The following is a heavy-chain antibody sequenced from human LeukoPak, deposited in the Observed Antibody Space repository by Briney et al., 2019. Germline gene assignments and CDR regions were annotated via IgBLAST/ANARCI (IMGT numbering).Heavy chain of an antibody. V-gene: IGHV3-66*02. CDR3: ARGLTTVTPLDI. J-gene: IGHJ3*02. Sequence: TGGSLRLSCAASGFTVSSNYMSWVRQAPGKGLEWVSVIYSGGSTYYADSVKGRSTISRDNSKNTLYLQMNSLRAEDTAVYYCARGLTTVTPLDIWGQGTMVTVSS. CDR2: IYSGGST. CDR1: GFTVSSNY. D-gene: IGHD4-11*01.